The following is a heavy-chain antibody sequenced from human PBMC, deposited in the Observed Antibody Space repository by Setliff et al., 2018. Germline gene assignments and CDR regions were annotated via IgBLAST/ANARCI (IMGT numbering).Heavy chain of an antibody. CDR3: AREGYSSGWLPDY. Sequence: PGGSLRLSCAASGFTFSSYSMNWVRQAPGKGLEWVSYISSSSSTIYYADSVKGRFTISRDNAKNSPYLQMNSLSAEDTAVYYCAREGYSSGWLPDYWGQGTLVTVSS. V-gene: IGHV3-48*04. CDR2: ISSSSSTI. CDR1: GFTFSSYS. J-gene: IGHJ4*02. D-gene: IGHD6-19*01.